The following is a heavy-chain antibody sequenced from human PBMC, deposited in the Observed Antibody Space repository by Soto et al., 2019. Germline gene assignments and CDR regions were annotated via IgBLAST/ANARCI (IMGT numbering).Heavy chain of an antibody. J-gene: IGHJ4*02. CDR3: AKGYSGYDYYFDY. V-gene: IGHV3-23*01. Sequence: PGGSLRLSCAASGFTFSSYAMSWVRQAPGKGLEWVSAISGSGGSTYYADSVKGRFTISRDNSRNTLYLQMNSLRAEDTAVYYCAKGYSGYDYYFDYWGQGTLVTVSS. D-gene: IGHD5-12*01. CDR2: ISGSGGST. CDR1: GFTFSSYA.